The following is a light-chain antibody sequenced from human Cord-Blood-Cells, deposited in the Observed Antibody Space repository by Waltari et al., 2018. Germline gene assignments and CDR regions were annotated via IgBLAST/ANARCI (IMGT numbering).Light chain of an antibody. V-gene: IGKV3-20*01. Sequence: EIVLTQSPGTLSLSPGERATLSCRASQSVSSSYLAWYQQKPGQAPRPRIYGASSRATCIPDRFSGSGSGTDFTLTISRLEPEDFAVYYCQQYGSSPPTFGQGTKVEIK. CDR2: GAS. CDR3: QQYGSSPPT. J-gene: IGKJ1*01. CDR1: QSVSSSY.